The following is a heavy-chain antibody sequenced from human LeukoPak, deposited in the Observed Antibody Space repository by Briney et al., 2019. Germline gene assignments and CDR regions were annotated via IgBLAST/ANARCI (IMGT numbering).Heavy chain of an antibody. D-gene: IGHD6-13*01. CDR2: ISSSSSYI. Sequence: GGSLRLSCAASGFTFSSYSMNWVRQAPGKGLEWVSSISSSSSYIYYADSVKGRFTISRDNVKNSLYLQMNSLRAEDTAMYYCARGQQQLVGDAFDIWGQGTMVTVSS. CDR3: ARGQQQLVGDAFDI. V-gene: IGHV3-21*01. J-gene: IGHJ3*02. CDR1: GFTFSSYS.